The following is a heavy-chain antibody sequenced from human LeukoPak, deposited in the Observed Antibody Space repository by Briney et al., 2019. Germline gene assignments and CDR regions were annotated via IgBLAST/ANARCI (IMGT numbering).Heavy chain of an antibody. CDR2: ISWNSGSI. J-gene: IGHJ4*02. D-gene: IGHD3-10*01. CDR3: AKAARVLWFGEW. Sequence: GGSLRLSCAASGFTFDDYAMHWVRQAPGKGLEWVSGISWNSGSIGYADSVKGRFTISRDNSKNTLYLQMNSLRAEDKAVYYCAKAARVLWFGEWWGQGTLVTVSS. V-gene: IGHV3-9*01. CDR1: GFTFDDYA.